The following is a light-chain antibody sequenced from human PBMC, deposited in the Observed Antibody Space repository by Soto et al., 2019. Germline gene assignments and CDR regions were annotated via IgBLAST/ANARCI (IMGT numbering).Light chain of an antibody. CDR1: QSVSSN. Sequence: EIVMTQSPATLSVSPGERATLSCRASQSVSSNLAWYHQKPGQTPKLLIYVASTRDTGIPARFSGSGSGTEFTLTISSRQSEDFAVYSCQQYNVWPLTFGGGTKVEFK. J-gene: IGKJ4*01. CDR2: VAS. CDR3: QQYNVWPLT. V-gene: IGKV3-15*01.